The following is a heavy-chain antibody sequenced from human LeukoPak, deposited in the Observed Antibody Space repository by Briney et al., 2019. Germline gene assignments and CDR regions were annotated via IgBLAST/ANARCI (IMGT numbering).Heavy chain of an antibody. J-gene: IGHJ4*02. CDR1: GFSISSGYY. CDR2: IHHTGTT. Sequence: PSETLSLTCDVSGFSISSGYYWGWIRQPPGKGLEWIGSIHHTGTTYYHPSLKSRVSISVDTSKNQFSLKLDSVTAADTAVYYCARAREPLLYTYYFDYWGQGTLVTVSS. D-gene: IGHD2-2*02. V-gene: IGHV4-38-2*01. CDR3: ARAREPLLYTYYFDY.